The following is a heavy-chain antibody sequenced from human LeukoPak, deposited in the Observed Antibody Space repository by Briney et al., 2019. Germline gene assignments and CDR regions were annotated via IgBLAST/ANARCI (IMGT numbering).Heavy chain of an antibody. CDR2: ISGSGGST. J-gene: IGHJ5*02. Sequence: GGSLRLSCAASGFTFSSYGMSWVRQAPGKGLEWVSAISGSGGSTYYADSVKGRFTISRDNSKNSLYLQMNSLRAEDTAVYYCARDHYYDSSGYGFDPWGQGTLVTVSS. CDR3: ARDHYYDSSGYGFDP. CDR1: GFTFSSYG. D-gene: IGHD3-22*01. V-gene: IGHV3-23*01.